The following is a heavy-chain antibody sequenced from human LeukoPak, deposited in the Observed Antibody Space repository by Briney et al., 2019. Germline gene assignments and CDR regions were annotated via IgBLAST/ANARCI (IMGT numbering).Heavy chain of an antibody. D-gene: IGHD6-6*01. CDR1: GGSISSYY. CDR3: ARGQSVAVRPSFDY. CDR2: IYSRGST. J-gene: IGHJ4*02. Sequence: SETLSLTCTVSGGSISSYYWSGIRQPPGKGLEWIGYIYSRGSTNYNPPLRSRVTMSVDTSKNQFSLKLNSVTAADTAVYYCARGQSVAVRPSFDYWGQGTLVTVSS. V-gene: IGHV4-59*12.